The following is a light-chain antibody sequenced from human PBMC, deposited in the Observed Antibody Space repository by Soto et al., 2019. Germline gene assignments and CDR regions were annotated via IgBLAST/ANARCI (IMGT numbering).Light chain of an antibody. CDR3: QVYGSSPKS. Sequence: IVLTQSPGTLSLSPGEGATLSCRASQPVNSGYLAWYQQKPGQALRLLMYGVSTMDTGIQDRFSGSGAGTDFTLTISRLEPGDFAVYYCQVYGSSPKSFGHGTKVEFK. CDR2: GVS. CDR1: QPVNSGY. J-gene: IGKJ1*01. V-gene: IGKV3-20*01.